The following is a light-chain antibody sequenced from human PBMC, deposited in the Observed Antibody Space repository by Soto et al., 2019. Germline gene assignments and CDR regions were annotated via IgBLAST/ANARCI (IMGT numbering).Light chain of an antibody. CDR1: QTIDSW. CDR3: QQYHIYSGT. Sequence: DIQMTQSPSTLSASVGDRVTITCRSSQTIDSWLAWYHHRPGRPPNLLIYKASTLASGVPSRFSGSGSGTEFTLTINSLQSDDFATYYCQQYHIYSGTFGQGTKVDIK. V-gene: IGKV1-5*03. CDR2: KAS. J-gene: IGKJ1*01.